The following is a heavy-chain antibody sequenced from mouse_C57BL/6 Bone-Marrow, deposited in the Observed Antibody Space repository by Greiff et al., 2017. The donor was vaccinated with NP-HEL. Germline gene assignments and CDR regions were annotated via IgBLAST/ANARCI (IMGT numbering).Heavy chain of an antibody. D-gene: IGHD1-1*01. Sequence: QVQLQQSGAELVRPGASVTLSCKASGYTFTDYEMHWVQQTPVHGLAWIGALDPEPGGTAYNQKFKGKAILTADKSSRPAYMELRSLTSEDSAVYYCTREGRGLLSWFAYWGQGTLVTVSA. J-gene: IGHJ3*01. CDR2: LDPEPGGT. CDR1: GYTFTDYE. CDR3: TREGRGLLSWFAY. V-gene: IGHV1-15*01.